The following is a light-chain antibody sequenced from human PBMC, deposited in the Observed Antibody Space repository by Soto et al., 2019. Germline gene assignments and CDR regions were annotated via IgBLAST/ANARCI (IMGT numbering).Light chain of an antibody. CDR1: QSISSY. Sequence: VMTQSTATLSAFPGGRAPLSCRASQSISSYLTWYQQKPGQAPKLLIYDTSNMATGVPARFSGSGSETDFTLTISSLEPEDFAVYYCQQRNNFPPTFGQGTKVDIK. CDR2: DTS. CDR3: QQRNNFPPT. V-gene: IGKV3-11*01. J-gene: IGKJ1*01.